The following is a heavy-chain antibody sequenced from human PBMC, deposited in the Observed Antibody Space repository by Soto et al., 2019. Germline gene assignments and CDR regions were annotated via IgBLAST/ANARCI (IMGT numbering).Heavy chain of an antibody. D-gene: IGHD4-17*01. J-gene: IGHJ6*02. CDR1: GYTFISYG. CDR2: VSAYNGNT. Sequence: ASLKVSCKASGYTFISYGISWVRQAPGQGLEWMGWVSAYNGNTNYAQKFQGRVTMTTDTSTSTAYMELRSLRSDDTAVYYCARDGEKTTVTYYYYYYGMDVWG. CDR3: ARDGEKTTVTYYYYYYGMDV. V-gene: IGHV1-18*01.